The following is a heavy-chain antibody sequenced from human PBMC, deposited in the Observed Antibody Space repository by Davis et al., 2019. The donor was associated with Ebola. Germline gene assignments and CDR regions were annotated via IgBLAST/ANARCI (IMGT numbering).Heavy chain of an antibody. CDR3: ARVGRSYNLLLDY. Sequence: SETLSLTCTVSGGSISSYYWSWIRQPPGKGLEWIGYIYYSGSTNYNPSLKSRVTIPVDTSKNQFSLKLSSVTAADTAVYYCARVGRSYNLLLDYWGQGTLVTVSS. V-gene: IGHV4-59*01. CDR1: GGSISSYY. J-gene: IGHJ4*02. D-gene: IGHD1-26*01. CDR2: IYYSGST.